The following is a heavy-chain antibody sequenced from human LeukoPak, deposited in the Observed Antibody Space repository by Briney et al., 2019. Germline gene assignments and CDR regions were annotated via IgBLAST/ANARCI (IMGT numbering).Heavy chain of an antibody. Sequence: GGSLRLSWAASGFTFRNYWMSWVRQAPGTGREWGANIKQDGSDRNYVTSVRGRFTISRDNAESSLFLQMNSLRAEDTAVYYCVRNLAVAGTCFDSWGQGTLVTVSS. CDR3: VRNLAVAGTCFDS. D-gene: IGHD6-19*01. V-gene: IGHV3-7*03. CDR2: IKQDGSDR. CDR1: GFTFRNYW. J-gene: IGHJ4*02.